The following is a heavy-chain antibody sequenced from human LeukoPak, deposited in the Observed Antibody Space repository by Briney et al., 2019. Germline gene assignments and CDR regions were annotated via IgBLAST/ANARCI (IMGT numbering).Heavy chain of an antibody. J-gene: IGHJ6*03. V-gene: IGHV3-66*01. D-gene: IGHD6-13*01. CDR1: GFTVSSNY. Sequence: GGSLRLSCAASGFTVSSNYMSWVRQAPGKGLEWVSVIYSGGSTYYADSVKGRFTISRDNSKNTLYLQMNSLRAEDTAVYYCARMGQLATSVYYYYYYYMDVWGKGTTVTVSS. CDR3: ARMGQLATSVYYYYYYYMDV. CDR2: IYSGGST.